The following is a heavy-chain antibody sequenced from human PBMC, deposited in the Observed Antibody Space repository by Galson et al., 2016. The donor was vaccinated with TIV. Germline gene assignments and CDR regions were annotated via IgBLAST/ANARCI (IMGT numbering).Heavy chain of an antibody. D-gene: IGHD3-22*01. CDR3: ARDNSGYFDLDY. J-gene: IGHJ4*02. V-gene: IGHV3-21*01. Sequence: SLRLSCAASGFTSGSYTMNWVRQAPGKGLGWVSLIHSIGNSIGNNYIYYADSVKGRFTISRDNAKNTLSLQMDSLRAEDTAVYYCARDNSGYFDLDYWGRGTLVTVSS. CDR1: GFTSGSYT. CDR2: IHSIGNSIGNNYI.